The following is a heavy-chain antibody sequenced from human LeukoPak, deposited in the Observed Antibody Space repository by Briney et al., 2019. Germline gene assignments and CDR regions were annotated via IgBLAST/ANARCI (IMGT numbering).Heavy chain of an antibody. J-gene: IGHJ4*02. CDR2: IYYSGST. CDR1: GGSISTSSYY. CDR3: ARHRGFGGVIDPRFDY. Sequence: SETLSLTCTVSGGSISTSSYYWGWIRQPPGKGLEWIATIYYSGSTYYNPSLKSRVTISMDTSKNQFSLKLSSMTAADTAVYYCARHRGFGGVIDPRFDYWGQGTLVTVSS. V-gene: IGHV4-39*01. D-gene: IGHD3-16*02.